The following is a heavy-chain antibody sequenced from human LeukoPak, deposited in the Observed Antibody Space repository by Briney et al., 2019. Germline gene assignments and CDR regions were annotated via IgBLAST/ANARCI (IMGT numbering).Heavy chain of an antibody. V-gene: IGHV4-38-2*01. CDR1: GDSISSGYY. Sequence: KPSETLSLTCAVSGDSISSGYYWGWIRQPPGKGLEWIGSIYHSGSTYYNPSLKSRVTISVDTSKNQFSLKLSSVTAADTAVYYCARPKMATNDAFDIWGQGTMVTVSS. CDR2: IYHSGST. CDR3: ARPKMATNDAFDI. J-gene: IGHJ3*02. D-gene: IGHD5-24*01.